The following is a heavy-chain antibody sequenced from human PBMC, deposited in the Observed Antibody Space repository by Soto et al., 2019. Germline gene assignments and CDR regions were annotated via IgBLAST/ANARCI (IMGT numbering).Heavy chain of an antibody. CDR1: GGSISSFY. J-gene: IGHJ6*02. V-gene: IGHV4-4*07. Sequence: SETLCLTCTVSGGSISSFYCTWILQPAGKGLEWIGRGDSSGSSSYNPSLRSRVSMPLDTTNNQFSRKLCSVTVAGTAVQYCESERPDSGLCYYEMDVWGQGTTVQVSS. CDR3: ESERPDSGLCYYEMDV. D-gene: IGHD3-22*01. CDR2: GDSSGSS.